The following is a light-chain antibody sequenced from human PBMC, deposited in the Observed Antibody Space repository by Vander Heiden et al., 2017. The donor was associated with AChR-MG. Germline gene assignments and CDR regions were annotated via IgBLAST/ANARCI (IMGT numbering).Light chain of an antibody. CDR3: QSYDDTNHGV. CDR2: EDN. V-gene: IGLV6-57*03. Sequence: NFVLTQPHSVSESPGKTVTISCTRSGGSIASNYVQWYQQRPGSAPTTVIFEDNHRPSGVPDRFSGSIDRSSNSASLIISGLKTEDEADYYCQSYDDTNHGVFGGGTKLTVL. CDR1: GGSIASNY. J-gene: IGLJ2*01.